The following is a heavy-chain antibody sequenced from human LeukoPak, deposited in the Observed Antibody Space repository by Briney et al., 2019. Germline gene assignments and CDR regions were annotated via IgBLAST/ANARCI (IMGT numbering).Heavy chain of an antibody. J-gene: IGHJ3*02. Sequence: GESLKISCKGSGYIFTSYWIGWVRQMPGKGLEWMGIIYPGDSDTRYSPSLQGQVTISADKSISTAYLQWSSLKASDTAMYYCARLEMATMDAFGIWGQGTMVTVSS. CDR2: IYPGDSDT. CDR1: GYIFTSYW. CDR3: ARLEMATMDAFGI. D-gene: IGHD5-24*01. V-gene: IGHV5-51*01.